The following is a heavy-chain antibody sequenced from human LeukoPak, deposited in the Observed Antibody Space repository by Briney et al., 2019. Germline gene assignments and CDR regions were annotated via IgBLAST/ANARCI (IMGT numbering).Heavy chain of an antibody. CDR2: INAGNGNT. J-gene: IGHJ4*02. D-gene: IGHD3-22*01. CDR1: GYTFTSYA. Sequence: ASVKVSCKASGYTFTSYAMHWVRQPPAQRLEWMGWINAGNGNTKYAQKFQGRVTITRDTSASTAYMELSSLRSEDTAVYYCARGSGYYYVSHINHWGQGTLVTVYS. V-gene: IGHV1-3*01. CDR3: ARGSGYYYVSHINH.